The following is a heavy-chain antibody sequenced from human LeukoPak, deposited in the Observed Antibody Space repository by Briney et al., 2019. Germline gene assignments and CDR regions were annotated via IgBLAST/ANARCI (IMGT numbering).Heavy chain of an antibody. CDR2: IYPGDSDT. CDR3: ARSSSLLAHFDY. D-gene: IGHD3-3*02. CDR1: GYSFTSYW. J-gene: IGHJ4*02. Sequence: GESLQISCQGSGYSFTSYWIGWGRQLPGKGLEWMGIIYPGDSDTRYSPSFQGQVTISADKSISTAYLQWSSLKASDTAMYYCARSSSLLAHFDYWGQGTLVTVSS. V-gene: IGHV5-51*01.